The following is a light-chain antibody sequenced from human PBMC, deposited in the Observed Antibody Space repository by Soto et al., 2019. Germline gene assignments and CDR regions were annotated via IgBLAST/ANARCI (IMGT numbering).Light chain of an antibody. Sequence: QSVLTQPPSASGTPGQRVTISCSGSNTNIGNNFGFWFQQLPGTAPKLLIYTNNQRPSGVPDRFSGSKSGASASLAISGLRSEDEAAYYCAAWDDSLSGLVFGGGTKLTVL. CDR1: NTNIGNNF. CDR3: AAWDDSLSGLV. CDR2: TNN. V-gene: IGLV1-47*01. J-gene: IGLJ2*01.